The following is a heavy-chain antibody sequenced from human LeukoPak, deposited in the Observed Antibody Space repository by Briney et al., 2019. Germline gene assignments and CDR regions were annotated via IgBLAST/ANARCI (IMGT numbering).Heavy chain of an antibody. CDR1: GYTLTELS. V-gene: IGHV1-24*01. D-gene: IGHD6-19*01. CDR3: ATLIAVAGTEGYYFDY. J-gene: IGHJ4*02. Sequence: ASVKVSCKVSGYTLTELSMHWVRQAPGKGLEWMGGFDPEDGETIYAQKFQGRVTMTEDTSTDTAYTELSSLRSEDTAVYYCATLIAVAGTEGYYFDYWGQGTLVTVSS. CDR2: FDPEDGET.